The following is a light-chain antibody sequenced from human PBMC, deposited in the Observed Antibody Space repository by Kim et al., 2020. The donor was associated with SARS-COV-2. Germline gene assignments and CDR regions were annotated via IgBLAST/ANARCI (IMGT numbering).Light chain of an antibody. CDR3: VTWDDSLNGEV. CDR2: SDN. Sequence: QSVLTQAPSASGSPGQGVTISCSGGSSNSGSRSVNWYQHLPGSAPKLLIYSDNQRPSGVPDRFSGSKSGTSASLAISGLQSVDEADYYCVTWDDSLNGEVFGGGTQLTVL. V-gene: IGLV1-44*01. CDR1: SSNSGSRS. J-gene: IGLJ7*01.